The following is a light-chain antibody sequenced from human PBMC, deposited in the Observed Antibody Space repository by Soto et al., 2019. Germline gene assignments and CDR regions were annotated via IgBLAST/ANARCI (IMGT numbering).Light chain of an antibody. CDR1: SSDIGEGYD. J-gene: IGLJ1*01. CDR3: QAYDSSQSGYV. Sequence: QSVLTQPPSVSGAPGQRVTISCTGSSSDIGEGYDVPWYQQLPGTAPKLLIYGNSNRPSGVPDRFSGSKSGTAASLAITGLQAEEEADYYCQAYDSSQSGYVFGTGTKVTVL. V-gene: IGLV1-40*01. CDR2: GNS.